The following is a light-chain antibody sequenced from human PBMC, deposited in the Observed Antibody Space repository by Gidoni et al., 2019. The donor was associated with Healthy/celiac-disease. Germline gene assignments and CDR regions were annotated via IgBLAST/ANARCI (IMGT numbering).Light chain of an antibody. J-gene: IGKJ4*01. Sequence: EIVMTQSPATLSVSPGERATLSCRASQSVSSNLAWYQQKPGQAPRLSIYGASPKATGIPARFSGSGSGTEFTLTISSMQSEDFAVYYCQQYNSWPPALTFGGGTKVEIK. CDR1: QSVSSN. CDR2: GAS. V-gene: IGKV3-15*01. CDR3: QQYNSWPPALT.